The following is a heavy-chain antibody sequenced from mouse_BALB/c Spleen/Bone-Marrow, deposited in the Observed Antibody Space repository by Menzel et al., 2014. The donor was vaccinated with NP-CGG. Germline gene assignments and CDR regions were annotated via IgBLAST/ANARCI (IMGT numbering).Heavy chain of an antibody. CDR3: SRETSWYMGD. J-gene: IGHJ2*01. CDR1: GYTFTDYN. D-gene: IGHD1-1*02. Sequence: EVKLQESGPELVKPGASVKISCKASGYTFTDYNIHCVKQSHGKSPEWIGYIYPYNGGTGYKQKFKSKATLTVDNSSSTAYMELRSLTSEDSAVYYCSRETSWYMGDWGQGTPVTVSS. CDR2: IYPYNGGT. V-gene: IGHV1S29*02.